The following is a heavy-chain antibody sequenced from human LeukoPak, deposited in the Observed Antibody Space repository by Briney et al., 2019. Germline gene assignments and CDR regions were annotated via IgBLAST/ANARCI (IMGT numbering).Heavy chain of an antibody. CDR3: ARSYGDEKDYYYYMDV. CDR2: ISAYNGNT. CDR1: GYTFTSYG. Sequence: ASVKVSCKASGYTFTSYGISWVRQAPGQGLEWMGWISAYNGNTNYAQKLQGRVTMTTDTSTSTAYMELRSLRSDDTAVYYCARSYGDEKDYYYYMDVWGKGTMVTVSS. D-gene: IGHD4-17*01. V-gene: IGHV1-18*01. J-gene: IGHJ6*03.